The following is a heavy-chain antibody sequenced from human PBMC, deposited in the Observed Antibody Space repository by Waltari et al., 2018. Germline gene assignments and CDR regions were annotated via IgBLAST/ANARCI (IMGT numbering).Heavy chain of an antibody. CDR1: GFTVSSNY. CDR3: ARDRPGTDAFDI. D-gene: IGHD6-13*01. V-gene: IGHV3-53*01. Sequence: EVQLVESGGGLIQPGGSLRLSCAASGFTVSSNYMSWVRQAPGKGLEWVSVIYSGGSTYYADSVKGRFTISRDNSKNMLFLQMNSPRAEDTAVYYCARDRPGTDAFDIWGQGTMVTVSS. J-gene: IGHJ3*02. CDR2: IYSGGST.